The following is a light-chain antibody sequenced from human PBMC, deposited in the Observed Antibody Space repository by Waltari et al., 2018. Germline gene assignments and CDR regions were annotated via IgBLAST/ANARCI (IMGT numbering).Light chain of an antibody. V-gene: IGKV4-1*01. CDR3: QQYYRSRS. CDR2: WAS. CDR1: QSLLYYPTGKNY. Sequence: DVVLTQSPDSLAVSLGERATVTCRSSQSLLYYPTGKNYLAWYQQRQGQPPKLLMSWASTRESGVPDRFSGSGSGTDFTLTINNLQPEDVAVYYCQQYYRSRSFGQGTKVEIK. J-gene: IGKJ1*01.